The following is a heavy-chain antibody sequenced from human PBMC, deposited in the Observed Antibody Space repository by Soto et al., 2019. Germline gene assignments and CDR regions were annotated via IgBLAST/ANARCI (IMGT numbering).Heavy chain of an antibody. Sequence: QVLLMESGGGVVQPGRSLRLSCAASGFTFSTYGMHWVRQAPGKGLEWVAIISYDGSNKYYADSVKGRFTISRDNSNNTLYLQMNSLRAEDTAVYYCAKDLVKYGSSIDYWGQGTLVTVSS. D-gene: IGHD6-6*01. V-gene: IGHV3-30*18. CDR1: GFTFSTYG. CDR2: ISYDGSNK. CDR3: AKDLVKYGSSIDY. J-gene: IGHJ4*02.